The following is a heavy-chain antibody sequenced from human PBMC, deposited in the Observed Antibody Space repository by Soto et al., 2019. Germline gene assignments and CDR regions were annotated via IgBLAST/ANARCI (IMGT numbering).Heavy chain of an antibody. CDR3: ARGPSKAGYSSSWYYYYYGMDV. Sequence: ATLSLTCAVYGGSFSGYYWSGIRQPPGKGLEWIGEINHSGSTNYNPSLKSRVTISVDTSKNQFSLKLSSVTAADTAVYYCARGPSKAGYSSSWYYYYYGMDVWGQGTTVTVSS. CDR1: GGSFSGYY. D-gene: IGHD6-13*01. CDR2: INHSGST. J-gene: IGHJ6*02. V-gene: IGHV4-34*01.